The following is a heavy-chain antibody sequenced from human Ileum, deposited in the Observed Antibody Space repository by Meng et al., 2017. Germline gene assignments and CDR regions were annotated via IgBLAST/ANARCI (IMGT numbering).Heavy chain of an antibody. V-gene: IGHV3-30*04. Sequence: VVRVESGGDVVQPGRSRRLPCAASPFILNNFAIQGVRQAPGKGLEWGALIFQDGSKTYYADSVKGRCTISRDTSRNTIDLQMNNLRGEDAAIYYCASVADYWGQGTLVTVSS. CDR1: PFILNNFA. CDR2: IFQDGSKT. CDR3: ASVADY. J-gene: IGHJ4*02.